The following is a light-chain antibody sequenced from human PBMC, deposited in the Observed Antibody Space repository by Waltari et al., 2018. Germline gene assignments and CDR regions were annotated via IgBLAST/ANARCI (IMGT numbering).Light chain of an antibody. CDR3: QQYNNWPPGA. CDR2: GAS. J-gene: IGKJ1*01. V-gene: IGKV3-15*01. CDR1: HSVSSN. Sequence: EIVMTQSPATMSVSPGERATLLCRATHSVSSNLAWYQQKPAQAPRLLIHGASTRATGIPARFSGSGSGTEFTLTISSLQSEDFAVYYCQQYNNWPPGAFGQGTKVEIK.